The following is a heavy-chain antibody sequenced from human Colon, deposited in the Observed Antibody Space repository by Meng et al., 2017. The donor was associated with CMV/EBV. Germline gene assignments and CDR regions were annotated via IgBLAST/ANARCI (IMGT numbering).Heavy chain of an antibody. Sequence: SCGASGFTFSSYAMHWLRQAPGKGLEWVAFISYDGSKKKYADSVTGRFTISRDTPKDTLYLEVNSLKTEDTAIYYCARDKGTGAFDNWGQGSLVTVSS. D-gene: IGHD3/OR15-3a*01. CDR3: ARDKGTGAFDN. CDR2: ISYDGSKK. J-gene: IGHJ4*02. V-gene: IGHV3-30*04. CDR1: GFTFSSYA.